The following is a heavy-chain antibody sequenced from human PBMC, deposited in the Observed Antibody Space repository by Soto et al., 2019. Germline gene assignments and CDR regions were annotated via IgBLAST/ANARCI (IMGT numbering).Heavy chain of an antibody. D-gene: IGHD6-19*01. CDR1: GGSISSSSYY. V-gene: IGHV4-39*01. CDR3: ARHYSSGWFLFDY. Sequence: SETLSLTCTVSGGSISSSSYYWGWIRQPPGKGLEWIGSIYYSGSTYYNPSLKSRVTISVDTSKNQFSLKLSSVTAADTAVYYCARHYSSGWFLFDYRGQGTLVTVSS. J-gene: IGHJ4*02. CDR2: IYYSGST.